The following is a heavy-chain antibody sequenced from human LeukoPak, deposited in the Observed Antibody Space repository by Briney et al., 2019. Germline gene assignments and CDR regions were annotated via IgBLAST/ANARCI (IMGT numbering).Heavy chain of an antibody. D-gene: IGHD5-18*01. J-gene: IGHJ4*02. CDR1: GFTFGNYA. Sequence: GGSLRLSCVASGFTFGNYAMSWVRQAPGKGLEWVSAISGSGGSTYYADSVKGRFTISRDNPKNTLYLQMNSLRAEDTAVYYCAKPIQLWSPFDYWGQGTLVTVSS. V-gene: IGHV3-23*01. CDR2: ISGSGGST. CDR3: AKPIQLWSPFDY.